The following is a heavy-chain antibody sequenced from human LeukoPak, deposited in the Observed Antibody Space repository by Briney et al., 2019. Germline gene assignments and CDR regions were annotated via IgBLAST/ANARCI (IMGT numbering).Heavy chain of an antibody. V-gene: IGHV4-61*02. Sequence: SETLSLTCTVSGGSISSGIYYWSWIRQPAGKGLEWIGRIYRSGSTNYNPSLKSRVTMSVDTSKNQFSLKLSSVTAADTAVYYCATAAYYYDSSGYYYFDYWGQGTLVTLSS. CDR1: GGSISSGIYY. CDR2: IYRSGST. J-gene: IGHJ4*02. D-gene: IGHD3-22*01. CDR3: ATAAYYYDSSGYYYFDY.